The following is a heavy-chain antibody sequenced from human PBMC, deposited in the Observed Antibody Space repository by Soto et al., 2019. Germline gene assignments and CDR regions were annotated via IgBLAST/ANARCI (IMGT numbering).Heavy chain of an antibody. D-gene: IGHD6-6*01. J-gene: IGHJ6*02. V-gene: IGHV5-51*01. Sequence: GESLKISCKGSGYSFTSYWIGWVRQMPGKGLEWMGIIYPGDSDTRYSPSFQGQVTISADKSISTAYLQWSSLKASDTAMYYCARFIEYSSSPPPEPLGMDVWGQGTTVTVSS. CDR1: GYSFTSYW. CDR2: IYPGDSDT. CDR3: ARFIEYSSSPPPEPLGMDV.